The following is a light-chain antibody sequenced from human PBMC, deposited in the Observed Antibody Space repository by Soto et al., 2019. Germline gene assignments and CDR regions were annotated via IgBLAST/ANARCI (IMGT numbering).Light chain of an antibody. J-gene: IGKJ5*01. Sequence: DIQLTQSPSFLSASVGDRVPITCRASQGIGNYLAWYQQRPGKAPKLLIYAASTLQSGVPSRFSGSGSGTEFTLTINSLQPEDAATYYCQHLNNYPASIFGQGTRLEIK. CDR2: AAS. CDR3: QHLNNYPASI. V-gene: IGKV1-9*01. CDR1: QGIGNY.